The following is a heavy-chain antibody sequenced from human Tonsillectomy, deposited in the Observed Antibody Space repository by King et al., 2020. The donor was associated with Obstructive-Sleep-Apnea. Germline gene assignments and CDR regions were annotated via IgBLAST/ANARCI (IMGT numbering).Heavy chain of an antibody. V-gene: IGHV3-23*04. J-gene: IGHJ4*02. D-gene: IGHD6-13*01. CDR3: ARSGYSSTWSFGY. Sequence: VQLVESGGGLVQPGGSLRLSFAASGFTFSDYALTWVRQAPGKGLEGVTGIRGSSSSRDYADSVKGRFTISRDNSKNTLYLQISSLRAEDTAVYYCARSGYSSTWSFGYWGQGTLVTVSS. CDR1: GFTFSDYA. CDR2: IRGSSSSR.